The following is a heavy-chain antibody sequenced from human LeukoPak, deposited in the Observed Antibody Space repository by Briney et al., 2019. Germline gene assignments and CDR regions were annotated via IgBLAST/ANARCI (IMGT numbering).Heavy chain of an antibody. CDR2: INPNSGGT. CDR1: GYTFTSYG. D-gene: IGHD1-26*01. J-gene: IGHJ4*02. Sequence: GASVKVSCKASGYTFTSYGISWVRQAPGQGLEWMGWINPNSGGTNYAQKFQGRVTMTRDTSISTAYMELSRLRSDDTAVYYCARDLSGSYSFWYYFDYWGQGTLVTVSS. V-gene: IGHV1-2*02. CDR3: ARDLSGSYSFWYYFDY.